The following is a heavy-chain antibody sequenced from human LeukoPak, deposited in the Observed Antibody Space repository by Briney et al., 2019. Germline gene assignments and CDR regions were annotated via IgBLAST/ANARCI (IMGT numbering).Heavy chain of an antibody. CDR2: ISYGGSNK. D-gene: IGHD6-13*01. V-gene: IGHV3-30*03. J-gene: IGHJ4*02. Sequence: PGGSLRLSCAASGFTLSRFGMHWVRQAQGKGLEWVAVISYGGSNKYYRDAVKGRFTISRDNSQNTLYLQMNSLRADDTAVYYCARDMYGAAAGLLDDWGQGTLVTVSS. CDR3: ARDMYGAAAGLLDD. CDR1: GFTLSRFG.